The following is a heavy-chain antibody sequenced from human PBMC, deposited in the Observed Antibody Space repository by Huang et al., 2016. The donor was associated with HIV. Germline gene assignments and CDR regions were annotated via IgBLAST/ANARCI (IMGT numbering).Heavy chain of an antibody. CDR2: INHRGSP. J-gene: IGHJ4*02. CDR1: GGSFSGYY. V-gene: IGHV4-34*01. D-gene: IGHD3-3*01. CDR3: ARGKRFLAY. Sequence: QVQLQQWGAGLLKPSETLSLTCAVYGGSFSGYYWNWIRQPPGKGRAWIGEINHRGSPNYDLSLKRRLTISADTSKNQFSLKLSSVTAADTAVYYCARGKRFLAYWGQGTLVTVSS.